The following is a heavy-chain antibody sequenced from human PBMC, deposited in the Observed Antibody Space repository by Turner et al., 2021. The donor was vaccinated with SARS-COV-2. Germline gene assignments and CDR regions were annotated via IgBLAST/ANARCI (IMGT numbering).Heavy chain of an antibody. V-gene: IGHV4-31*03. CDR1: AGSISSGGYY. J-gene: IGHJ4*02. Sequence: QVQLQESGPGLVKPSQTLSLTCTVSAGSISSGGYYWSWIRQHPGKGLEWIGSIYYSGSTYYNPSLKSRVTISVDTSKNQFSLKLSSVTAADTAVYCCASIRWLRGPFDYWGQGTLVTVSS. D-gene: IGHD5-12*01. CDR3: ASIRWLRGPFDY. CDR2: IYYSGST.